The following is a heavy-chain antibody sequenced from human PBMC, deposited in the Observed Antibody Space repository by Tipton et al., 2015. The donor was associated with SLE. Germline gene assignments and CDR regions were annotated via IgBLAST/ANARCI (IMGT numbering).Heavy chain of an antibody. J-gene: IGHJ3*02. CDR2: IFHSGNA. Sequence: TLSLTCTVSGVSISDYSWSWIRQPPGKGLEWIGYIFHSGNAYYNPSLKSRVTISMDMSRNQFSLRLNSVTAADTALYYCARGEMDVFDIWGQGTVVSVSS. V-gene: IGHV4-30-2*01. CDR3: ARGEMDVFDI. CDR1: GVSISDYS.